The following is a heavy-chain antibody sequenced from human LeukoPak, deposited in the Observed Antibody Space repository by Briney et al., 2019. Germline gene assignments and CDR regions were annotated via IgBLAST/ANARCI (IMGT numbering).Heavy chain of an antibody. CDR3: AKGRLLYYYYYGMDV. CDR2: ISYDGSNK. CDR1: GFTFSSYG. V-gene: IGHV3-30*18. D-gene: IGHD3-3*01. Sequence: GGSLRLSCAASGFTFSSYGMHWVRQAPGKGLEWVAVISYDGSNKYYVDSVKGRFTISRDNSKNTLYLQMNSLRAEDTAVYYCAKGRLLYYYYYGMDVWGQGTTVTVSS. J-gene: IGHJ6*02.